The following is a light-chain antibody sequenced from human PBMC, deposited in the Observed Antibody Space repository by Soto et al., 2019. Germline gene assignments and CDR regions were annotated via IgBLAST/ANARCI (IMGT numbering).Light chain of an antibody. Sequence: QSVLTQPASVSGSPGQSITISCTGTSSDVGGYNYVSWDQQHPGKAPKLMIYEVSNRPSGVSNRFSGSKSGNTASLTISGLQAEAEADYYCSSYTSSSTHVVFGGGTQLTVL. V-gene: IGLV2-14*01. CDR1: SSDVGGYNY. CDR2: EVS. J-gene: IGLJ2*01. CDR3: SSYTSSSTHVV.